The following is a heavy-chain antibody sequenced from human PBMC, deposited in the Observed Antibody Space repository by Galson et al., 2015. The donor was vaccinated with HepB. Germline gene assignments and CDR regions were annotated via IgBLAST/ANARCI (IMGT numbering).Heavy chain of an antibody. Sequence: SVKVSCKASGYTFTSYDINWVRQAPGQGLEWMGWISAYNGNTNYAQKLQGRVTMTTDTSTSTAYMELRSLRSDDTAVYYCARAPLAAAGPPNFDYWGQGTLVTVSS. J-gene: IGHJ4*02. CDR3: ARAPLAAAGPPNFDY. CDR2: ISAYNGNT. V-gene: IGHV1-18*01. D-gene: IGHD6-13*01. CDR1: GYTFTSYD.